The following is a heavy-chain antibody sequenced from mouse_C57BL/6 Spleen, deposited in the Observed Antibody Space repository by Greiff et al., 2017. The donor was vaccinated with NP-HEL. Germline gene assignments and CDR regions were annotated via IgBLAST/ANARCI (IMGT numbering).Heavy chain of an antibody. Sequence: QVQLKESGPGLVAPSQSLSITCPVSGFSLTSYGVDWVSQSPGQGLEWLGVIWGVGSTNYNSALKSRLSISKDNSKSQVFVKMNSLQTDDTAMYYCASDLGGGAMDYWGQGTSVTVSS. CDR2: IWGVGST. CDR1: GFSLTSYG. CDR3: ASDLGGGAMDY. J-gene: IGHJ4*01. V-gene: IGHV2-6*01. D-gene: IGHD4-1*01.